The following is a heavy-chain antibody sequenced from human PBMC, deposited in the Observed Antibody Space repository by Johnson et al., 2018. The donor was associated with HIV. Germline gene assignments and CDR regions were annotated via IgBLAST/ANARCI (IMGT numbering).Heavy chain of an antibody. D-gene: IGHD1-14*01. CDR2: IKSNTDGGTT. CDR3: TTNPVAFDI. CDR1: GFTFSSYW. V-gene: IGHV3-15*01. Sequence: VQLVESGGGLVQPGGSLRLSCAASGFTFSSYWMSWVRQAPGKGLEWVGRIKSNTDGGTTDYAAPVKGRFTISRDDSKNMLSLQMNSLKIEDTAGYYCTTNPVAFDIWGQGTMVTVSS. J-gene: IGHJ3*02.